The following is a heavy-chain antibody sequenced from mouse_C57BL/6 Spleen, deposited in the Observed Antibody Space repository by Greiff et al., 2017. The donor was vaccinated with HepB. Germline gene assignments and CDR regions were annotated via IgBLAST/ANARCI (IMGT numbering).Heavy chain of an antibody. V-gene: IGHV1-50*01. D-gene: IGHD2-4*01. CDR1: GYTFTSYW. Sequence: VQLQQPGAELVKPGASVKLSCKASGYTFTSYWMQWVKQRPGQGLEWIGEIDPSDSYTNYNQKFKGKATLTVDTSSSTAYMQLSSLTSEDSAVYYCARGYDYDGYWGQGTTLTVSS. CDR2: IDPSDSYT. J-gene: IGHJ2*01. CDR3: ARGYDYDGY.